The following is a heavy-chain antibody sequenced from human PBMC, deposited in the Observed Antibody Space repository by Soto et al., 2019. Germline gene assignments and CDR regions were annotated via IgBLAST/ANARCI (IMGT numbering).Heavy chain of an antibody. D-gene: IGHD6-13*01. CDR1: GFKFSNYW. CDR3: ARYSSSWAFDY. V-gene: IGHV3-33*08. Sequence: GGSLRLSCLASGFKFSNYWMTWVRQAPGKGLEWVAVLWYDGSNKYYADSVKGRFTISRDNSKNTLYLQMNSLRAEDTAVYYCARYSSSWAFDYWGQGTLVTVSS. CDR2: LWYDGSNK. J-gene: IGHJ4*02.